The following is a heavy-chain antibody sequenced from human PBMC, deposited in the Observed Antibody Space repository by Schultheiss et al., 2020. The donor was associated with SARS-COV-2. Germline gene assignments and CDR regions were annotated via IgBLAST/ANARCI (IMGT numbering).Heavy chain of an antibody. CDR1: GGSISSSNW. CDR3: ARDGPGEILRFLEWLPPLGMDV. J-gene: IGHJ6*02. Sequence: SETLSLTCAVSGGSISSSNWWSWVRQPPGKGLEWIGEIYHSGSTNYNPSLKSRVTISVDKSKNQFSLKLSSVTAADTAVYYCARDGPGEILRFLEWLPPLGMDVWGQGTTVTVSS. CDR2: IYHSGST. D-gene: IGHD3-3*01. V-gene: IGHV4-4*02.